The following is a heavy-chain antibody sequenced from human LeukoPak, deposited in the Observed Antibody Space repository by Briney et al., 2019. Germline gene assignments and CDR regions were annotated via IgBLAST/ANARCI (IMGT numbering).Heavy chain of an antibody. CDR3: ARMRGKYSNWFDP. V-gene: IGHV1-2*02. Sequence: ASVKVSCKASGYTFTGYYMHWVRQAPGQGLEWMGWINPNSGGTNYAQKFQGRVTMTRDTSISTAYMELSRLRSDDTAVYYCARMRGKYSNWFDPWGQGTLVTVSS. D-gene: IGHD2-21*01. CDR1: GYTFTGYY. J-gene: IGHJ5*02. CDR2: INPNSGGT.